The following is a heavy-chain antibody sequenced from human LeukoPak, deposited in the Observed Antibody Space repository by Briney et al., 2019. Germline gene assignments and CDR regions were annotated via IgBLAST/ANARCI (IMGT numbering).Heavy chain of an antibody. CDR3: ATYRQVLLPFES. J-gene: IGHJ4*02. CDR1: GFTFNSYS. D-gene: IGHD2-8*02. V-gene: IGHV3-48*04. CDR2: ISSSDSTI. Sequence: PGGSLRLSCAASGFTFNSYSMSWVRQAPGKGLEWVSYISSSDSTIYYADSVRGRFTISRDNAKNSLYLQMNSLRAEDTAIYYCATYRQVLLPFESWGQGTLVTVSS.